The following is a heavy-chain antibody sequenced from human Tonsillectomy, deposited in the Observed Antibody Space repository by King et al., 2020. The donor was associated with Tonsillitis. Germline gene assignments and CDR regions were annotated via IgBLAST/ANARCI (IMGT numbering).Heavy chain of an antibody. CDR3: AKVGGESSGWYVHGMDV. J-gene: IGHJ6*02. V-gene: IGHV3-23*04. Sequence: VQLVESGGGLVQPGGSLRLSCAASGFTFSSYAMSWVRQAPGKGLEWVSAISGSGGSTYYADSVKGRFTISRDNSKNTLYLQMNSLRAEDTAVYYCAKVGGESSGWYVHGMDVWGQGTTVTVSS. CDR2: ISGSGGST. D-gene: IGHD6-19*01. CDR1: GFTFSSYA.